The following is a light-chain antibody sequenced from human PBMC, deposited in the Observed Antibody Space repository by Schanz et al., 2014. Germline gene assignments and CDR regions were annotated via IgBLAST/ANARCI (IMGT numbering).Light chain of an antibody. CDR3: SSYAGSNNLV. CDR1: SSDVGSYNY. V-gene: IGLV2-14*01. Sequence: QSALTQPASVSGSPGQSITISCTGSSSDVGSYNYVSWYQQHPGKAPKLMIYDVSNRPSGVSNRFSGSKSGNTASLTVSGLQAEDEADYYCSSYAGSNNLVFGGGTKLTVL. J-gene: IGLJ3*02. CDR2: DVS.